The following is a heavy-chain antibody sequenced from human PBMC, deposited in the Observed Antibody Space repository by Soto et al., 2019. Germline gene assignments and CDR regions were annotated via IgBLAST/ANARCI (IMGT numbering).Heavy chain of an antibody. CDR1: GGTFVRHV. CDR2: INPLSGIP. J-gene: IGHJ4*02. V-gene: IGHV1-69*09. Sequence: QVQLVQSGAEVKKPESSVKVSCKTSGGTFVRHVISWVRQAPGQGPEWMGKINPLSGIPNYAQKFQDRVTFTADTDSSTASMELSSLRSDDTAVYYWATPACAATWCSPSHYLDHWGQGTLVTVSS. CDR3: ATPACAATWCSPSHYLDH. D-gene: IGHD2-2*01.